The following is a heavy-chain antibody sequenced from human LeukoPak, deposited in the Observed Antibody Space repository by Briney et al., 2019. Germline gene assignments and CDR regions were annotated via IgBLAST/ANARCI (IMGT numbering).Heavy chain of an antibody. CDR3: AYRNNFEY. CDR2: IKADGSEK. CDR1: GFTFSTYW. D-gene: IGHD1-26*01. Sequence: GGSLRLSCAGSGFTFSTYWMSWVRQAPGKGLEWVANIKADGSEKYYVDSVKGRFTISRDDAKRTVDLQMDNLRAEDTAIYYCAYRNNFEYWGQGALVTVSS. V-gene: IGHV3-7*05. J-gene: IGHJ4*02.